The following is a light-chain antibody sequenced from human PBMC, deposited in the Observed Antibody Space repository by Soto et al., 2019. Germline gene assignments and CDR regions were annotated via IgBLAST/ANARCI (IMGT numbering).Light chain of an antibody. V-gene: IGKV1-39*01. CDR3: QQSYSTPLT. Sequence: DIQMTQSPSSLSASVGDRVTVTCRAGQSISHYLNWYQQKPGKAPKLLIYAASSLQSGVPSRFSGSGSGPDFTLTISSLQPEDFATYFCQQSYSTPLTFGGGTKVEI. J-gene: IGKJ4*01. CDR1: QSISHY. CDR2: AAS.